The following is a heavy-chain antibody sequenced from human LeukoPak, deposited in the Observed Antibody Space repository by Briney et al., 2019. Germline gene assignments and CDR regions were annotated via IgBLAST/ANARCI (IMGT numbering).Heavy chain of an antibody. J-gene: IGHJ6*04. CDR1: GFTFSSYG. CDR2: IWYDGSNK. CDR3: ASYYGSGSYGGMDV. D-gene: IGHD3-10*01. V-gene: IGHV3-33*01. Sequence: GGSLGVSCAASGFTFSSYGMHWVRQAPGKGLEWVAVIWYDGSNKYYADSVKGRFIISRDNSKNTLYLQMNSLRAEDTAVYYCASYYGSGSYGGMDVWGKGTTLTVSS.